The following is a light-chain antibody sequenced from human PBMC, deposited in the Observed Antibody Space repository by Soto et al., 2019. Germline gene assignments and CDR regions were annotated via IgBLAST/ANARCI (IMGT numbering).Light chain of an antibody. J-gene: IGKJ3*01. CDR1: QSINTH. Sequence: IEMTQAPSSLSASVGGTVTITCRASQSINTHLYWYQHKVWEAPKLLIYAASSLQSGVPSRFRGSGSEIRFTLIISSLRHEDFATCYCQQSYDNLLFGAGTKVDIK. CDR3: QQSYDNLL. V-gene: IGKV1-39*01. CDR2: AAS.